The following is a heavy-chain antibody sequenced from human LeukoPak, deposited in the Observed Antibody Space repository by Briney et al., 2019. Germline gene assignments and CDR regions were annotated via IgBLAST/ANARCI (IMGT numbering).Heavy chain of an antibody. J-gene: IGHJ4*02. CDR1: GGSISSSSYY. CDR3: ARHSLVPAANLFDY. D-gene: IGHD2-2*01. Sequence: PSETLSLTCTVSGGSISSSSYYWGWIRQPPGKGLEWIGSIYYSGSTYYNPSLKSRVTISVDTSKNQFSLKLSSVTAADTAVYYCARHSLVPAANLFDYWGQGTLVTVSS. CDR2: IYYSGST. V-gene: IGHV4-39*01.